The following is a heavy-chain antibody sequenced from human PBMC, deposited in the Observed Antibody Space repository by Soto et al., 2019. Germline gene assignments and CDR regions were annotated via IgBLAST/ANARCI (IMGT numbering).Heavy chain of an antibody. J-gene: IGHJ5*02. D-gene: IGHD2-2*01. CDR2: IYYSGST. V-gene: IGHV4-59*01. Sequence: SETLSLTCTVSGGSISSYYWSWIRQPPGKGLEWIGYIYYSGSTNYNPSLKSRVTISVDTSKNQFSLKLSSVTAADTAVYYCASSIGYCSSTSCYRWFDPWGQGTQVTVS. CDR3: ASSIGYCSSTSCYRWFDP. CDR1: GGSISSYY.